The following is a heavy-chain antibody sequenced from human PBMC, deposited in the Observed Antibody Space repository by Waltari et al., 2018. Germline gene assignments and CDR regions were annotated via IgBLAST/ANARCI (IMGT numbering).Heavy chain of an antibody. CDR2: INPNSGDT. CDR1: GYTFTGYY. CDR3: ARPSIMITFGGVIVTTFDY. V-gene: IGHV1-2*06. J-gene: IGHJ4*02. Sequence: QVQLVQSGAEVKKPGASVTVSCKASGYTFTGYYMHWVRPAPGHGIEWMGRINPNSGDTNYAQKFQGRVTMTRDTSISTAYMELSRLRSDDTAVYYCARPSIMITFGGVIVTTFDYWGQGTLVTVSS. D-gene: IGHD3-16*02.